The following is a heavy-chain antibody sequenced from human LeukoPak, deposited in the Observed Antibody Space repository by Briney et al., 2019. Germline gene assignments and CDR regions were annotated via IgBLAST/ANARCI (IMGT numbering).Heavy chain of an antibody. CDR3: ARSVHKIEMATIWHAFDI. J-gene: IGHJ3*02. V-gene: IGHV4-34*01. D-gene: IGHD5-12*01. CDR1: GGSFSGYY. Sequence: ASETLSLTCAVYGGSFSGYYWSWIRQPPGKGLEWIGEINHSGSTNYNPSLQSRVTISVDTSKNQFSLKLSSVTAADTAVYYCARSVHKIEMATIWHAFDIWGQGTMVTVSS. CDR2: INHSGST.